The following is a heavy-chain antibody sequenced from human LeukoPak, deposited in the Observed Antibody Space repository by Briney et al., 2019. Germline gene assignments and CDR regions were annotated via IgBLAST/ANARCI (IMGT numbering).Heavy chain of an antibody. CDR3: ARAALDYYDSSGYYYDY. Sequence: GGSLRLSCAASGFTFSSYAMHWVRQAPGKGLEWVAVISYDGSNKYYADSVKGRFTISRDNSKNTLYLQMNSLRAEDTAVYYCARAALDYYDSSGYYYDYWGQGTLVTVSS. CDR1: GFTFSSYA. CDR2: ISYDGSNK. D-gene: IGHD3-22*01. V-gene: IGHV3-30-3*01. J-gene: IGHJ4*02.